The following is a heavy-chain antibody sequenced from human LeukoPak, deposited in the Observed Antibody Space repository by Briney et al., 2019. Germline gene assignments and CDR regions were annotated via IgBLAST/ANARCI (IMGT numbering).Heavy chain of an antibody. Sequence: SQTLSLTCAVSGGSISSGGYSWSWIRQPPGKGLEWIGYIYHSGSTYYNPSLKSRVTISVDTSKNQFSLKLSSVTAADTAVYYCARDGGTYYYYGMDVWGQGTTVTVSS. CDR3: ARDGGTYYYYGMDV. V-gene: IGHV4-30-2*02. D-gene: IGHD1-26*01. J-gene: IGHJ6*02. CDR2: IYHSGST. CDR1: GGSISSGGYS.